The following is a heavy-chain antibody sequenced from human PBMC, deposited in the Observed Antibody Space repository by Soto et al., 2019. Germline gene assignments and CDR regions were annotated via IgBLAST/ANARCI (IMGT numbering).Heavy chain of an antibody. CDR3: ATHEGIAAAGISGLYH. D-gene: IGHD6-13*01. Sequence: QVQLVQSGAEVKKPGASVKVSCKVSGYTLTELSMHWVRQAPGKGLEWIGGFDPEDGETIYAQKFQGRVTMTEDTSTDTAYMELSSLRSEDTAVYYCATHEGIAAAGISGLYHWGQGTLVTVSS. CDR1: GYTLTELS. CDR2: FDPEDGET. V-gene: IGHV1-24*01. J-gene: IGHJ1*01.